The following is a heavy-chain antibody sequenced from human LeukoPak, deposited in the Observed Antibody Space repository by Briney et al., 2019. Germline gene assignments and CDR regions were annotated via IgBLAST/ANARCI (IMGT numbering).Heavy chain of an antibody. CDR2: ISVYNGHT. D-gene: IGHD3-22*01. J-gene: IGHJ3*02. CDR1: GYTFSSYG. CDR3: ARGRHYYDSSDYYYEGGGFDI. Sequence: ASVKVSCKASGYTFSSYGFNWVRQAPGQGPEWMGWISVYNGHTKYAQKFQGRVTMTTDTSTSTAYMELSNLRSEDTAVYYCARGRHYYDSSDYYYEGGGFDIWGQGTMVTVSS. V-gene: IGHV1-18*01.